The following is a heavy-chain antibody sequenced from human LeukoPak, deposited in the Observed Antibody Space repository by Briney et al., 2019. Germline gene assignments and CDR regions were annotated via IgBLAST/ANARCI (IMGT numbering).Heavy chain of an antibody. CDR1: GGSISSSSYY. D-gene: IGHD3-22*01. CDR2: IYYSGST. Sequence: SETLSLTCSVSGGSISSSSYYWGWIRQPPGKGLEWIGSIYYSGSTYYNPSLKSRVTISVDTSKNQFSLKLSSVTAADTAVYYCARQTYYYDSSGPDYWGQGTLVTVSS. CDR3: ARQTYYYDSSGPDY. V-gene: IGHV4-39*01. J-gene: IGHJ4*02.